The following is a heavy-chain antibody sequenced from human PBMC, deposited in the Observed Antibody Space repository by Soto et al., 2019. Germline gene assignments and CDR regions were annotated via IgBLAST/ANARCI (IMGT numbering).Heavy chain of an antibody. Sequence: SVKVSCKASGYTFTSYDINWVRQATGQGLEWMGGIIPIFGTANYAQKFQGRVTITADESTSTAYMELSSLTSEDTAVYYCARAPLGIIVAPDYWGQGTLVTVSS. V-gene: IGHV1-69*13. CDR2: IIPIFGTA. J-gene: IGHJ4*02. CDR3: ARAPLGIIVAPDY. CDR1: GYTFTSYD. D-gene: IGHD3-22*01.